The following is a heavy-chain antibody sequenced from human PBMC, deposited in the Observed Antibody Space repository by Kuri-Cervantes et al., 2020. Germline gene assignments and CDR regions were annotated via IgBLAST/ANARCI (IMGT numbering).Heavy chain of an antibody. V-gene: IGHV4-61*01. CDR3: ARDQEQQWLVLPNYYYYGMDV. J-gene: IGHJ6*02. D-gene: IGHD6-19*01. CDR2: IYYSGST. Sequence: SETLSLTCTVSGGSVSSGSYYWSWIRQPPGKGLEWIGYIYYSGSTNYNPSLKSRVTISVDTSRNQSSLKLSSVTAADTAVYYCARDQEQQWLVLPNYYYYGMDVWGQGTTVTVSS. CDR1: GGSVSSGSYY.